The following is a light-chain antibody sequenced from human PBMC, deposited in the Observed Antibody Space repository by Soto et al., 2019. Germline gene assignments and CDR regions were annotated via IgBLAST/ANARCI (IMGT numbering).Light chain of an antibody. CDR1: QSVNSF. J-gene: IGKJ4*01. V-gene: IGKV3-11*01. CDR2: DAS. Sequence: EIVLTQSPATLSLSPGDTATLSCAASQSVNSFLAWYQQKPGQSPRLLIYDASNRATGIPARFRGSGSGTDFTLTISSLEPDDSAVYYCQQRSDWPPLTVGGGTKVDSK. CDR3: QQRSDWPPLT.